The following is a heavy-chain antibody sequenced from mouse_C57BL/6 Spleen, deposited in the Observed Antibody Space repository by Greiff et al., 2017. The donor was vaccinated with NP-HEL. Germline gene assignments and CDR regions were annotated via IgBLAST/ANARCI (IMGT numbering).Heavy chain of an antibody. CDR1: GFNIKDDY. D-gene: IGHD2-3*01. CDR3: TTCDGYY. Sequence: EVKLVESGAELVRPGASVKLSCTASGFNIKDDYMHWVKQRPEQGLEWIGWIDPENGDTEYASKFQGKATITADTSSNTAYLQLSSLTSEDTAVYYCTTCDGYYWGQGTTLTVSS. V-gene: IGHV14-4*01. CDR2: IDPENGDT. J-gene: IGHJ2*01.